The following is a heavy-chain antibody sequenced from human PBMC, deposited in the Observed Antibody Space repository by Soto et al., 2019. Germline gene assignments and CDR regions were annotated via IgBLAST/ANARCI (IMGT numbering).Heavy chain of an antibody. CDR2: IHHSGKS. V-gene: IGHV4-59*01. CDR1: GDSISPSY. CDR3: ARDRQWLVQGDYYYYYGMDV. D-gene: IGHD6-19*01. J-gene: IGHJ6*02. Sequence: SETLSLTCAVSGDSISPSYWTWIRQSPGKGLECIGCIHHSGKSNYSPSLRSRVTMSVDTSKNQFSLKLNSMTAADTAVYYCARDRQWLVQGDYYYYYGMDVWGQGTTVTVSS.